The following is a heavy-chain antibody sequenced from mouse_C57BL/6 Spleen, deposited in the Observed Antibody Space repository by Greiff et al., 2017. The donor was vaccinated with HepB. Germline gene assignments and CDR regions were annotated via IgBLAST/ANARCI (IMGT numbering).Heavy chain of an antibody. V-gene: IGHV1-81*01. Sequence: VQLQESGAELARPGASVKLSCKASGYTFTSYGISWVKQRTGQGLEWIGEIYPRSGNTYYNEKFKGKATLTADKSSSTAYMELRSLTSEDSAVYFCARVTTVVPYFDYWGQGTTLTVSA. CDR2: IYPRSGNT. D-gene: IGHD1-1*01. J-gene: IGHJ2*01. CDR3: ARVTTVVPYFDY. CDR1: GYTFTSYG.